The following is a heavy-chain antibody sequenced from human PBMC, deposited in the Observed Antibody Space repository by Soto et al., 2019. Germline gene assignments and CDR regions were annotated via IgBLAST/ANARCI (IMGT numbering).Heavy chain of an antibody. CDR2: IYYTGDT. D-gene: IGHD3-10*01. J-gene: IGHJ4*02. Sequence: SETLSLTCTVSGGSISNYYWTWILQPPGKGLEWCGSIYYTGDTNYNPSLKSRVTISVDTSKNQFSLRLSSATAADTAVYYCARVINRWLQFGEFDYWGQGILVTVS. V-gene: IGHV4-59*01. CDR1: GGSISNYY. CDR3: ARVINRWLQFGEFDY.